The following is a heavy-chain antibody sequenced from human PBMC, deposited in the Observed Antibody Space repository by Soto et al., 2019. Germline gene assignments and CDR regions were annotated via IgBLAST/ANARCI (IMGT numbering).Heavy chain of an antibody. CDR1: GCSISSYY. D-gene: IGHD3-22*01. Sequence: SETLSLTSTVSGCSISSYYWSWIRQPPGKGLEWIGYIYYSGSTNYNPSLKSRVTISVDTSKNQFSLKLSSVTAADTAVYYCARGPNYYDSSGYFVPVDYYFDYWGQGTLVTVSS. J-gene: IGHJ4*02. V-gene: IGHV4-59*01. CDR3: ARGPNYYDSSGYFVPVDYYFDY. CDR2: IYYSGST.